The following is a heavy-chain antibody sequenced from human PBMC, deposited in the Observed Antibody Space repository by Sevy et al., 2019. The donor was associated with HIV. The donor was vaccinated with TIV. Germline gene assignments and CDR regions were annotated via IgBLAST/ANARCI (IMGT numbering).Heavy chain of an antibody. CDR1: GFTFSSYT. D-gene: IGHD1-26*01. Sequence: GGSLRLSCTASGFTFSSYTFNWVRQAPGKGLEWVSQISSGSSIFYADSVKGRFPITRDNAKNSLYLQMNSLGDEDTAVYYGARGYYGKGHIDYWGQGTLVTASS. J-gene: IGHJ4*02. CDR2: ISSGSSI. V-gene: IGHV3-48*02. CDR3: ARGYYGKGHIDY.